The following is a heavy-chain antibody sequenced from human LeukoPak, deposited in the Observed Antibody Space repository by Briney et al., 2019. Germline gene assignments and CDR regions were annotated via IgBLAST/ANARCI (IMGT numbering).Heavy chain of an antibody. Sequence: GGSLRLSCAASGLTVSSNYMSWVRQAPGKGLEWVSVICAGGATYYSDSVKGRFTISRDNSKNTLYLQMNSLRAEDTAVYYCASGRRGDSFWGQGTLVTVSS. J-gene: IGHJ4*02. V-gene: IGHV3-53*01. D-gene: IGHD3-16*01. CDR3: ASGRRGDSF. CDR2: ICAGGAT. CDR1: GLTVSSNY.